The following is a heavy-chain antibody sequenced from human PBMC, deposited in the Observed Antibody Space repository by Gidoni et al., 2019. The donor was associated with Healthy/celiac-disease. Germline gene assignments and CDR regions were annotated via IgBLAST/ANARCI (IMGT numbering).Heavy chain of an antibody. CDR2: IYYSGST. J-gene: IGHJ4*02. CDR1: GGSLSSYY. D-gene: IGHD3-22*01. CDR3: ARSRSSGYYKGPTTFDY. Sequence: QVQLQESGPGLVKPSETLSLTCTVSGGSLSSYYWSWIRQPPGKGLEWIGYIYYSGSTNYNPSLKSRVPISVDTSKNQFSLKLSSVTAADTAVYYCARSRSSGYYKGPTTFDYWGQGTLVTVSS. V-gene: IGHV4-59*01.